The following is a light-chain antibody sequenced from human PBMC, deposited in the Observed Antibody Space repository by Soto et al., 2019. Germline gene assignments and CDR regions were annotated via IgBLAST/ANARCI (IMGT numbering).Light chain of an antibody. Sequence: QSVLTQPPSLSATPGQRVNISCSGSFSNIGDNAVNWYQQLPGAAPKLLIYLNDQRPSGVPDRFSGSKSGTSAFLAISGLQSEDEADYYCAAWDDSLNALFGTGTKVIV. J-gene: IGLJ1*01. CDR3: AAWDDSLNAL. CDR2: LND. V-gene: IGLV1-44*01. CDR1: FSNIGDNA.